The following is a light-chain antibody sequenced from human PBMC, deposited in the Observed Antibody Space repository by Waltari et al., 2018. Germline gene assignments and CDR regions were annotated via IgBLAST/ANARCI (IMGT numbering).Light chain of an antibody. Sequence: VVTQEPSLTVSPGGTVTLTCASRTGAVTSAYYPTWFQQKPGQAPRPLIYSTSTKYSWTPARCSGSLLGGKAALTLSGVQPEDEAEYYCLLYYGGVQGVFGGGTKLTVL. CDR2: STS. CDR3: LLYYGGVQGV. CDR1: TGAVTSAYY. V-gene: IGLV7-43*01. J-gene: IGLJ2*01.